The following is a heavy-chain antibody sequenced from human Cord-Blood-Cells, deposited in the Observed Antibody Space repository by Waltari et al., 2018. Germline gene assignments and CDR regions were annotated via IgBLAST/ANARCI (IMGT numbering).Heavy chain of an antibody. D-gene: IGHD6-13*01. CDR2: INPNSGGT. CDR1: GYTFTGYY. CDR3: ARESSSSSWYDY. J-gene: IGHJ4*02. V-gene: IGHV1-2*04. Sequence: QVQLVQSGAEVKTPGASVKVSCTASGYTFTGYYMHWVRKAHGQGLEWMGWINPNSGGTNYAQKFQGWVTMTRDTSISTAYMELSRLRSDDTAVYYCARESSSSSWYDYWGQGTLVTVSS.